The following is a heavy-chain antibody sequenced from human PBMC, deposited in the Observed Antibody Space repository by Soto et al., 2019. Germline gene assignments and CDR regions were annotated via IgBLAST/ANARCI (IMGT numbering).Heavy chain of an antibody. D-gene: IGHD2-2*01. CDR1: GYTFTGYY. CDR3: AREAIRVVTAETYYYYGIDV. J-gene: IGHJ6*02. CDR2: INPNSGGT. V-gene: IGHV1-2*04. Sequence: ASVKVSCKASGYTFTGYYMHWVRQAPGQGLEWMGWINPNSGGTNYAQKFQGWVTMTRDTSISTAYMELSRLRSDDTAVYYCAREAIRVVTAETYYYYGIDVWGQGTPVTVSS.